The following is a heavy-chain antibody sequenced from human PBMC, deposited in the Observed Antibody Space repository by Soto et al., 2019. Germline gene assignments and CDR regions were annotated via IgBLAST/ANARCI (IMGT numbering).Heavy chain of an antibody. D-gene: IGHD6-19*01. Sequence: SETLSLTCTVSGGSISSYYWSWIRQPPGKGLEWIGYIYYSGSTNYNPSLKSRVTISVDTSKNQFSLKLSSVTAADTAVYYCVWSVAGTLTDKYYFDYWGQGTLVTVSS. V-gene: IGHV4-59*01. CDR3: VWSVAGTLTDKYYFDY. CDR2: IYYSGST. CDR1: GGSISSYY. J-gene: IGHJ4*02.